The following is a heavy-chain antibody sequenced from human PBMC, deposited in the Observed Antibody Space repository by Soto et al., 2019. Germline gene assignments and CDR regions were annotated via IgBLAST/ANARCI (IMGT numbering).Heavy chain of an antibody. CDR3: ASSGSRGIGAFDI. Sequence: QLQLQESGSGLVKASQTLSLTCAVSGGSISSGGYSWSWIRQPPGKGLEWIGYIYHGSNYYNPSLTSRVTISIDSSKNQFSLKLSSATSADTAVYYCASSGSRGIGAFDIWGQGTMVTVSS. J-gene: IGHJ3*02. CDR2: IYHGSN. D-gene: IGHD3-22*01. CDR1: GGSISSGGYS. V-gene: IGHV4-30-2*01.